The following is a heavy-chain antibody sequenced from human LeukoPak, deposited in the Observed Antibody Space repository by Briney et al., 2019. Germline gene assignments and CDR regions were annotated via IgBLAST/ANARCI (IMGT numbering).Heavy chain of an antibody. CDR2: VNHSGST. Sequence: PSETLSLTCTVSGGSISRSSYYWGWIRQPPGKGLEWIGEVNHSGSTNYNPSLKSRVTISVDTSKNQFSLKLSSVTAADTAVYYCARGLSGYDYVWGSYRYTASFDYWGQGTLVTVSS. J-gene: IGHJ4*02. CDR3: ARGLSGYDYVWGSYRYTASFDY. V-gene: IGHV4-39*07. D-gene: IGHD3-16*02. CDR1: GGSISRSSYY.